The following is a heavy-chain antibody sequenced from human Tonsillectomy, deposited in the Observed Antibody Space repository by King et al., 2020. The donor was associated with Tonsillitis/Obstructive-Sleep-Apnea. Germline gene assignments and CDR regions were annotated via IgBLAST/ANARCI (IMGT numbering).Heavy chain of an antibody. V-gene: IGHV4-34*01. J-gene: IGHJ5*02. CDR1: GGSFSGYY. CDR2: INHSGST. Sequence: VQLQQWGAGLLKPSETLSLTCAVYGGSFSGYYWSWIRQPPGKGLEWIGEINHSGSTNYNPSRKIRVTISVDTSTNQFSLKLSSVTAADTAVYYCARGYDSSSSENGAFDPWGQGILVTVSS. D-gene: IGHD6-13*01. CDR3: ARGYDSSSSENGAFDP.